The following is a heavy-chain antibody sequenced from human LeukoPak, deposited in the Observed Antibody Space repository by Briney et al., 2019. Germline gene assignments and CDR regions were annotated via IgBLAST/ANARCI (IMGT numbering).Heavy chain of an antibody. V-gene: IGHV1-2*02. D-gene: IGHD3/OR15-3a*01. CDR1: GYTFTGYY. Sequence: ASVKVSCKASGYTFTGYYMHWVRQAPGQGLEWMGWINPNSGDTNYAQKFQGRVTMTRDTSISTAYMELNRLRSDDTVVYYCARVWDWLAPFDYWGQGTLVTVSS. CDR3: ARVWDWLAPFDY. CDR2: INPNSGDT. J-gene: IGHJ4*02.